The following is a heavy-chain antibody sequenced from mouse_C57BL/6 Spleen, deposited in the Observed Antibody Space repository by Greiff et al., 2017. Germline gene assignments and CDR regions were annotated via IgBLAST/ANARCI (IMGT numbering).Heavy chain of an antibody. CDR3: ARSGYYGSSFDY. D-gene: IGHD1-1*01. J-gene: IGHJ2*01. CDR2: IYPGSGNT. V-gene: IGHV1-76*01. Sequence: VQRVESGAELVRPGASVKLSCKASGYTFTDYYINWVKQRPGQGLEWIARIYPGSGNTYYNEKFKGKATLTAEKSSSTAYMQLSSLTSEDSAVYFCARSGYYGSSFDYWGQGTTLTVSS. CDR1: GYTFTDYY.